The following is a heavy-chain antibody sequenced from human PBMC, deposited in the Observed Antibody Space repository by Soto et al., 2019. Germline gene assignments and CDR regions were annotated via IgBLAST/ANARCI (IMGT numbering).Heavy chain of an antibody. D-gene: IGHD3-22*01. Sequence: PGESLKISCKGSGYGFTSYWIGWVRQMPGKGLEWMGIIYPGDSDTRYSPSFQGQVTISADKSISTAYLQWSSLKASDTAMYYCARRSGYYDSSGYYYGPIDYWGQGTLVTVSS. V-gene: IGHV5-51*01. J-gene: IGHJ4*02. CDR1: GYGFTSYW. CDR2: IYPGDSDT. CDR3: ARRSGYYDSSGYYYGPIDY.